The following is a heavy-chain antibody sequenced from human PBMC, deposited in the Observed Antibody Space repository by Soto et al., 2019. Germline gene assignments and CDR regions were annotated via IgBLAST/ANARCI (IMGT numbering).Heavy chain of an antibody. CDR1: GGAFSDYA. CDR2: IMPIFRAP. Sequence: SVKVSCKASGGAFSDYAFSWVRQAPGQGLEWLGGIMPIFRAPDYAQKFQGRVTITADEFTRTAYMEMNSLRSEDTAVYYCASWLKGPDIGNYYYGMDVWGKGTTVTVPQ. V-gene: IGHV1-69*13. J-gene: IGHJ6*04. CDR3: ASWLKGPDIGNYYYGMDV. D-gene: IGHD2-15*01.